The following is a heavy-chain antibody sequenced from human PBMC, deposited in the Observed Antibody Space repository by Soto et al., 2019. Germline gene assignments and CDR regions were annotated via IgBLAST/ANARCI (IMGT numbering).Heavy chain of an antibody. CDR2: INAGNGNT. D-gene: IGHD3-10*01. V-gene: IGHV1-3*01. CDR1: GYTFTSYA. J-gene: IGHJ6*02. CDR3: ARVGISGLGYGMDV. Sequence: QVQLVQSGAEVKKPGASVKVSCKASGYTFTSYAMHWVRQAPGQRLEWMGWINAGNGNTKYSQKFQGRVTITRDTSASTAYMEVSSLRSEDTAVYYCARVGISGLGYGMDVWGQGTTVTVSS.